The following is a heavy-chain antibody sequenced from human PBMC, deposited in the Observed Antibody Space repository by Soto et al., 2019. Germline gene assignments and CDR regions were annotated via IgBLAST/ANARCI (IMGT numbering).Heavy chain of an antibody. V-gene: IGHV1-69*06. Sequence: SVKVSCKASGGTFCSDAITWVRQAPVQGLEWVGRIIPIFGTTNYAQNLQGRVTISADKSTLTSYMELHSLTSDDTALYYCARDRTDSGYYTNWLDPWGQGTQVTSPQ. CDR1: GGTFCSDA. J-gene: IGHJ5*02. CDR3: ARDRTDSGYYTNWLDP. D-gene: IGHD3-22*01. CDR2: IIPIFGTT.